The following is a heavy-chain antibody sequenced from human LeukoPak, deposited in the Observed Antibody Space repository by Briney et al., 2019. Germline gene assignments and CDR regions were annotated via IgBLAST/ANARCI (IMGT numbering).Heavy chain of an antibody. V-gene: IGHV3-13*01. CDR2: IGTAGDT. Sequence: GGSLRLSCAASGFTFSDYDMHWVRQATGKGLEWVSAIGTAGDTYYTGSVKGRFTISRENAKNSLYLQMNSLRDGDRAVYYCARVAKERVGGVYYFDYWGQGTLVTVSS. D-gene: IGHD1-1*01. J-gene: IGHJ4*02. CDR3: ARVAKERVGGVYYFDY. CDR1: GFTFSDYD.